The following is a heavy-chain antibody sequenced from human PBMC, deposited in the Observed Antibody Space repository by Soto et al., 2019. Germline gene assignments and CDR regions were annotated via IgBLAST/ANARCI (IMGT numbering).Heavy chain of an antibody. J-gene: IGHJ4*02. CDR1: GFTFSVSS. D-gene: IGHD3-16*01. CDR2: IRSRANHYAT. CDR3: ALEGVGFGH. Sequence: EVQLVESGGGLVRSGGSVRLSCAASGFTFSVSSMHWVRKASGKGLEWLGRIRSRANHYATTYSESLKGRVIISRDDSQDTMFLEMSSLRTEDTAMYYCALEGVGFGHWGQGTLVTVSS. V-gene: IGHV3-73*01.